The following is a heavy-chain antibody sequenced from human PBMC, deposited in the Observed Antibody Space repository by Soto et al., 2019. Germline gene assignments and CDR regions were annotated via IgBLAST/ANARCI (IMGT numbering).Heavy chain of an antibody. CDR2: IYYSGST. CDR3: ARDSGYDGRFEP. J-gene: IGHJ5*02. CDR1: CGSISSYY. V-gene: IGHV4-59*01. Sequence: SETLSLTCTVSCGSISSYYWSWIRQPPGKGLEWIGYIYYSGSTNYNPSLKSRVTISVDTSKNQFSLKLSSVTAADTAVYYCARDSGYDGRFEPWGQGTLVTVSS. D-gene: IGHD5-12*01.